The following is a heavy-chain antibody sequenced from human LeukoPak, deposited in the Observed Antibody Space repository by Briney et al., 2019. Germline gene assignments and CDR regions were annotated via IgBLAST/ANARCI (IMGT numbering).Heavy chain of an antibody. V-gene: IGHV1-69*08. D-gene: IGHD3-10*01. CDR2: IIPFLDTT. CDR1: GGTFSSFP. Sequence: SVKVSCKASGGTFSSFPISWVRQAPGQGLEWLGRIIPFLDTTNYAHKFQGRVKITADKSTRTAYLELRSLRSEDTAIYYCARASELGEWFGDLLYIWGQGTTVTVSS. J-gene: IGHJ6*02. CDR3: ARASELGEWFGDLLYI.